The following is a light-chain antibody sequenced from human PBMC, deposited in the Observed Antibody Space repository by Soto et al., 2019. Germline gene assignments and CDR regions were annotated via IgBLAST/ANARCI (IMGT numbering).Light chain of an antibody. CDR3: QHYNDYSWT. CDR2: GTS. J-gene: IGKJ1*01. Sequence: DIHMTQSPSTLSASVGDRVTITCRASQSISIWLAWYQQKPGRAPNLLIYGTSSLESGVPSRFSCSGSGTEFTLTISSLQPDDFATYYCQHYNDYSWTFGQGTKVEIK. V-gene: IGKV1-5*03. CDR1: QSISIW.